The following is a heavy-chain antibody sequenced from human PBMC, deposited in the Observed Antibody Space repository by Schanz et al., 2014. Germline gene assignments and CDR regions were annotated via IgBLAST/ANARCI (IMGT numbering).Heavy chain of an antibody. Sequence: EVQLLESGGGLVQPGGSLRLSCAVSGFIVRSNYMTWVRQAPGKGLEWVSFVHPGGSTYYPDSVKGRFTISRDSSKNTLYLQMNSLRAEDTAVYHCVSSGSYSSYAFWGQGTLVTVSS. CDR3: VSSGSYSSYAF. CDR1: GFIVRSNY. J-gene: IGHJ4*02. CDR2: VHPGGST. D-gene: IGHD3-10*01. V-gene: IGHV3-66*01.